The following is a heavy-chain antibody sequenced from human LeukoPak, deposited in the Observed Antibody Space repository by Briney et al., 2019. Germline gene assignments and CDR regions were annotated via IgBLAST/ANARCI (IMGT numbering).Heavy chain of an antibody. Sequence: PGGSLRLSCAASGFTFSSYAMSWVRQAPQKGLEWVSTISGTGGSTYYADSVKGRFTISRDNSKNTLYLQMNSLRAEDTAVYYCAKRSSSSWYEYWGQGTLVTVSS. CDR3: AKRSSSSWYEY. CDR2: ISGTGGST. J-gene: IGHJ4*02. CDR1: GFTFSSYA. V-gene: IGHV3-23*01. D-gene: IGHD6-13*01.